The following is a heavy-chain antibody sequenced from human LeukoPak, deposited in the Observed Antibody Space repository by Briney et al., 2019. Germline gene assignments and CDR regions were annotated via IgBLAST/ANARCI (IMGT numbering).Heavy chain of an antibody. CDR1: GFTFSSYA. J-gene: IGHJ2*01. CDR3: AKSWVTTSVWYFDL. CDR2: ISGSGGST. D-gene: IGHD4-17*01. V-gene: IGHV3-23*01. Sequence: GGSLRLSCAASGFTFSSYAMSWVRQAPGRGLEWVSAISGSGGSTYYADSVKGRFTISRDNSKNTLYLQINSLRAEDTAVYYCAKSWVTTSVWYFDLWGRGTLVTVSS.